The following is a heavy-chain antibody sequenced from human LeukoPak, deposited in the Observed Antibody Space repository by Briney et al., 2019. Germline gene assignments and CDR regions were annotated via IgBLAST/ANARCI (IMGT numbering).Heavy chain of an antibody. CDR3: ARDRGYSGYAHGY. CDR2: IINSSYI. Sequence: TGGSLRLSCVASGFTFSSYALGWVRRAPGKGLEWVSSIINSSYIYYSDSAKGRFTISRDNTKNSLYLLMNSLRAEDTAVYYCARDRGYSGYAHGYWGQGTLVTVSS. CDR1: GFTFSSYA. J-gene: IGHJ4*02. D-gene: IGHD5-12*01. V-gene: IGHV3-21*01.